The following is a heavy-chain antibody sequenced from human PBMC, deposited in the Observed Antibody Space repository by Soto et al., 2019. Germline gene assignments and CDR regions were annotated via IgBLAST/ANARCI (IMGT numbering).Heavy chain of an antibody. V-gene: IGHV2-5*02. CDR3: AHISGFEVSFYYYYYMDV. CDR1: GFSLSTSGVG. Sequence: QITLKESGPTLVKPTQPLTLTCTFSGFSLSTSGVGVGWIRQPPGKALEWLALIYWDDDKRYSPSLKSRLTITKDTSKNQVVLTMTNMDPVDTATYYCAHISGFEVSFYYYYYMDVWGKGTTVTVSS. CDR2: IYWDDDK. J-gene: IGHJ6*03. D-gene: IGHD3-10*01.